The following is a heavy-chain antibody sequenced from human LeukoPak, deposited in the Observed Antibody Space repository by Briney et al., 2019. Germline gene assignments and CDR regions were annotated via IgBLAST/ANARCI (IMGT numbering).Heavy chain of an antibody. CDR1: GFTFGNYA. J-gene: IGHJ6*03. CDR2: INSGAGSK. Sequence: PGGSLRLSCAASGFTFGNYAMSWVRQAPGKGLEWVSNINSGAGSKYYADSVRGRFTISRDNSKSSLFLQMDSLRAEDTAVYYCAKNGGEGIFGLIIPKYYMDVWGKGTTVTVSS. V-gene: IGHV3-23*01. CDR3: AKNGGEGIFGLIIPKYYMDV. D-gene: IGHD3/OR15-3a*01.